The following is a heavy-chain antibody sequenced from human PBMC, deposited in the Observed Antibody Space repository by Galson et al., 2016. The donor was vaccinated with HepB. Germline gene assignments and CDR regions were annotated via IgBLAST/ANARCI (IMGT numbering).Heavy chain of an antibody. Sequence: SLRLSCAASGFTFENYAMHWVRQVPGKGLEWVSSITWNSGSKGYADSVKGRFTISRDNAKNSLYLQMNSLRPEDTALYHCAKGFYGDFPSWFDPWGQGTLVTVSS. V-gene: IGHV3-9*01. CDR1: GFTFENYA. CDR2: ITWNSGSK. CDR3: AKGFYGDFPSWFDP. J-gene: IGHJ5*02. D-gene: IGHD4-17*01.